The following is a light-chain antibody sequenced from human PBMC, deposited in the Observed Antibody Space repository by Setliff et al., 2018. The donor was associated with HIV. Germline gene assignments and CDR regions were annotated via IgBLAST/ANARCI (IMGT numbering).Light chain of an antibody. CDR3: FLSYSAARRV. Sequence: QAVVTQEPSLTVSPGGTVTLTCGSSTGAVTSGHYPYWFQQKSGQAPRTLIYDTNNKHSWTPARFSGSLLGGKAALTLSGAQPEDEAAYYCFLSYSAARRVFGGGTKVTVL. J-gene: IGLJ3*02. V-gene: IGLV7-46*01. CDR1: TGAVTSGHY. CDR2: DTN.